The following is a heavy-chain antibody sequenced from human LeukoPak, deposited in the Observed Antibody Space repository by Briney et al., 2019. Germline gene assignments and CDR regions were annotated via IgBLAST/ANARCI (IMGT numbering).Heavy chain of an antibody. D-gene: IGHD6-19*01. J-gene: IGHJ4*02. CDR3: AKEIAVAGSDY. V-gene: IGHV3-53*01. CDR2: LYSGGST. CDR1: GFTVSSNY. Sequence: GGSLRLSCAASGFTVSSNYMTWVRQAPARGLEWVSTLYSGGSTYYADSVEGRFTISRDSSKNTLYLQMNSLRAEDTAVYYCAKEIAVAGSDYWGQGTLVTVSS.